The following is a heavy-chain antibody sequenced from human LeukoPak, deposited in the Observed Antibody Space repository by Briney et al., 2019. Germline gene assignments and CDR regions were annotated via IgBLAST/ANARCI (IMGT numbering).Heavy chain of an antibody. Sequence: SGGSLRLSCAASGFTFSSYTMHWVRQAPGKGLEWVALASYDGNNKYYADSVKVRFTISRDNSKNSLYLHMNSLRAEDTAIYYCARSWEEQENNWFDPWGQGTLVTVSS. CDR3: ARSWEEQENNWFDP. V-gene: IGHV3-30-3*01. CDR2: ASYDGNNK. CDR1: GFTFSSYT. J-gene: IGHJ5*02. D-gene: IGHD1-26*01.